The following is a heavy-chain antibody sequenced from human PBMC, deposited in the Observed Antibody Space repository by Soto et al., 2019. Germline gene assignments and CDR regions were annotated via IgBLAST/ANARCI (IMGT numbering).Heavy chain of an antibody. V-gene: IGHV1-18*01. CDR1: GHPFPSNIG. CDR2: MSTYNGDT. Sequence: QVQLVQSGAEVKEPGASVKVSCMPSGHPFPSNIGFNWVRQAPGRGLEWVGWMSTYNGDTNYAQKFRGRVTMTTDTSTSAAYMELRSLTSDDTAVYYCARPTCRGGCMEVWGQGTTVTVSS. J-gene: IGHJ6*02. D-gene: IGHD3-10*01. CDR3: ARPTCRGGCMEV.